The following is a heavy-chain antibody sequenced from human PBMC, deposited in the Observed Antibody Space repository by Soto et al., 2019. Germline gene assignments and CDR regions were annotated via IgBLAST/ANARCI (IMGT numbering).Heavy chain of an antibody. CDR1: GGSISSYY. D-gene: IGHD3-22*01. Sequence: PSETLSLTCTVSGGSISSYYWSWIRQPPGKGLEWIGYIYDSGNTNYNPSLKSRVTISVDTSKNQFSLKLSSVTAADTAAYYCARDAHYYDSSGYSYWSQGILVTVSS. CDR3: ARDAHYYDSSGYSY. V-gene: IGHV4-59*01. CDR2: IYDSGNT. J-gene: IGHJ4*02.